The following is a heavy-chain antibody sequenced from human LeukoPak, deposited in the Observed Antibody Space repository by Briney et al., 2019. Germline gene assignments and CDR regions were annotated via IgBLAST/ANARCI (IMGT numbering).Heavy chain of an antibody. CDR1: GYTLTELS. CDR2: FDPEDGET. D-gene: IGHD2-2*01. CDR3: AREQGSTGYFEY. Sequence: ASVKVSCKVSGYTLTELSMHWVRQAPGKGLEWMGGFDPEDGETIYAQKFQGRVTMTEDTSTDTAYMDLSSLRSEDTAVYYCAREQGSTGYFEYWGQGTLVTVSS. J-gene: IGHJ4*02. V-gene: IGHV1-24*01.